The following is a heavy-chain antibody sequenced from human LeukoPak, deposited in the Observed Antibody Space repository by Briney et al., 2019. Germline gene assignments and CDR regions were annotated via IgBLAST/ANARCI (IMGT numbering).Heavy chain of an antibody. Sequence: PGGSLRLSCAASGFTFSSYSMNWVRQAPGKGLEWVSYISSSSSTIYYADSVKGRFTISRDNAKNSLYLQMNSLRAEDTAVYYCAREIPYDPRHYYYYYGMDVWGQGTTVTVSS. CDR2: ISSSSSTI. CDR1: GFTFSSYS. V-gene: IGHV3-48*04. D-gene: IGHD3-3*01. J-gene: IGHJ6*02. CDR3: AREIPYDPRHYYYYYGMDV.